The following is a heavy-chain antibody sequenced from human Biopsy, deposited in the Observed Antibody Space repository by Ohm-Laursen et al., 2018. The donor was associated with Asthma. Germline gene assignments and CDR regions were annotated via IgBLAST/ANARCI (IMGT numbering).Heavy chain of an antibody. Sequence: SVKVSCKISGYSLTDLSMHWVRQAPGQGLEWMGGRDHEEGGTVNARRFQGRVTMTEDTSTDTAYMELSSLSSDDTAVYYCASDFPKDYVRYNFQFWGQGTLVTASS. CDR3: ASDFPKDYVRYNFQF. CDR1: GYSLTDLS. V-gene: IGHV1-24*01. D-gene: IGHD4-17*01. CDR2: RDHEEGGT. J-gene: IGHJ4*02.